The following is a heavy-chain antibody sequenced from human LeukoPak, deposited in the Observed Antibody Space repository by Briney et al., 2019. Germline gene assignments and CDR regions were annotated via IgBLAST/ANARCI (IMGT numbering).Heavy chain of an antibody. V-gene: IGHV3-20*04. J-gene: IGHJ4*02. CDR1: GFTFDDYG. CDR2: INWNGGST. D-gene: IGHD5-12*01. Sequence: SGGSLRLSCAASGFTFDDYGMSWVRQAPGKGLEWVSGINWNGGSTGYADSVKGRFTISRDNAKNSLYLQMNSLRAEDTALYYRARDVYSGYDREDDYWGQGTLVTVSS. CDR3: ARDVYSGYDREDDY.